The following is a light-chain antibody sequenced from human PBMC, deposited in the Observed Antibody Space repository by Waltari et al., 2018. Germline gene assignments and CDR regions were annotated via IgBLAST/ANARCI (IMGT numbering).Light chain of an antibody. CDR2: ADS. Sequence: QSALTQPASVSGSPGQSITISCTGTSSDVGSYKLVSWYQQHPGKAPRSWIYADSNRPAGSSNRFSGAKSGNTASLTISGLQAEDEAAYYCCSYAGSSTVKFGEGTYLTVL. CDR1: SSDVGSYKL. J-gene: IGLJ2*01. CDR3: CSYAGSSTVK. V-gene: IGLV2-23*01.